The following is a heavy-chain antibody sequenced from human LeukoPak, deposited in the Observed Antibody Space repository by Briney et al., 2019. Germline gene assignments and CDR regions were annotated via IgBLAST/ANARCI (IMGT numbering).Heavy chain of an antibody. D-gene: IGHD3-10*01. Sequence: GGSLRLSCAASGFTFSSYAMSWVRQAPEKGLEWVSAISGSGGSTYYADSVKGRFTISRDNSKNTLYLQMNSLRAEDTAVYYCAKVLWFGEYYFDYWGQGTLVTVSS. CDR3: AKVLWFGEYYFDY. CDR1: GFTFSSYA. CDR2: ISGSGGST. V-gene: IGHV3-23*01. J-gene: IGHJ4*02.